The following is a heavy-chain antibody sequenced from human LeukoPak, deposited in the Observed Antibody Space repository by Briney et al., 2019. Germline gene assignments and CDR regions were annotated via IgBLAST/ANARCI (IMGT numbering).Heavy chain of an antibody. D-gene: IGHD5-12*01. V-gene: IGHV4-59*01. CDR2: VAYSGGT. CDR3: ARTVSGYYFNA. CDR1: GGSINSYY. Sequence: SETLSLTCTVSGGSINSYYWSWIRQPPGKGLEWNGYVAYSGGTNYNPSLKSRVIMSVDTSKNQFSLKLSSVTAADPAVYYCARTVSGYYFNAWGPGTLVTVSS. J-gene: IGHJ5*02.